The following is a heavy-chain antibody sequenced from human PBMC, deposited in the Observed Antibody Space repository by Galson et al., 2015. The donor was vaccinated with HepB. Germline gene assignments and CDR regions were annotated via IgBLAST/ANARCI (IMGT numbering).Heavy chain of an antibody. CDR1: GINFTNYA. J-gene: IGHJ6*02. D-gene: IGHD6-13*01. V-gene: IGHV3-23*01. CDR2: ISAGSTRT. CDR3: AKDDTGYWVSSYYYYGLDV. Sequence: SLRLSCAASGINFTNYAMSWVRQAPGKGLEWVSFISAGSTRTHYADFVKGRFTVSRDNSKKIVFLQMDSMRVEDTAVYYCAKDDTGYWVSSYYYYGLDVWGQGTTVTVSS.